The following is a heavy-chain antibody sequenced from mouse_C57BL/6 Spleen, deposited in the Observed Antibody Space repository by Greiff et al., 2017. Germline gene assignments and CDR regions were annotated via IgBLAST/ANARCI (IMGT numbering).Heavy chain of an antibody. V-gene: IGHV1-52*01. CDR3: ARGYYGNWEFAY. CDR1: GYTFTSYW. J-gene: IGHJ3*01. D-gene: IGHD1-1*01. CDR2: IDPSDSET. Sequence: QVQLQQPGAELVRPGSSVKLSCQASGYTFTSYWLHWVKQRPIQGLEWIGNIDPSDSETHYNQKFKDKATLTVDKSSSTAYMQLSSLTSEDSAVYYCARGYYGNWEFAYWGQGTLVTVSA.